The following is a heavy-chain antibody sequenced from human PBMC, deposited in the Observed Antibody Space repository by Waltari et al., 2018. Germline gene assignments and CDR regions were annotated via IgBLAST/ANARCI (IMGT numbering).Heavy chain of an antibody. CDR3: ARGTHGFDP. CDR1: VGSLSSGDYY. Sequence: QVQLQESGPGLVEPSQTLSLTCTVFVGSLSSGDYYWGWLRQPPGKGLEWIGFIYHSGNTHYNPSLKSRITMSVDTSKNQFSLNLNSVNAADTAVYYCARGTHGFDPWGQGTLVTVSS. CDR2: IYHSGNT. V-gene: IGHV4-30-4*08. J-gene: IGHJ5*02.